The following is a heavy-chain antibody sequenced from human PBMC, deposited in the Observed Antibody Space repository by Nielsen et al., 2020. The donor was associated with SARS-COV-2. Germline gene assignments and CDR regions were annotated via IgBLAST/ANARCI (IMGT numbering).Heavy chain of an antibody. J-gene: IGHJ4*02. D-gene: IGHD4-17*01. CDR3: AKFYYGDYGDFDY. CDR2: ISSSSSYI. V-gene: IGHV3-21*04. CDR1: GFTFSSYS. Sequence: GESLKISCAASGFTFSSYSMNWVRQAPGKGLEWVSSISSSSSYIYYADSVKGRFTISRDNSKNTLYLQMNSLRAEDTAVYYCAKFYYGDYGDFDYWGQGTLVTVSS.